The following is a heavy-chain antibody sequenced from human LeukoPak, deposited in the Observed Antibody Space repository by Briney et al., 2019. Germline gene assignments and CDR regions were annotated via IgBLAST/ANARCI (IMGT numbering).Heavy chain of an antibody. D-gene: IGHD6-13*01. CDR1: GYTFTSYG. Sequence: GASVKVSCKASGYTFTSYGISWVRQAPGQGLEWMGWISAYNGNTDYAQKLQGRVTMTRDTSTSTVYMELSSLRSEDTAVYYCARGGYSSSSRFDPWGQGTLVTVSS. CDR2: ISAYNGNT. V-gene: IGHV1-18*01. CDR3: ARGGYSSSSRFDP. J-gene: IGHJ5*02.